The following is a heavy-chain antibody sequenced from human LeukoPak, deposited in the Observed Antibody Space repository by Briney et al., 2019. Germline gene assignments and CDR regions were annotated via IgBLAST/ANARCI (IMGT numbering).Heavy chain of an antibody. CDR1: GFTFSSYS. Sequence: GGSLRLSCAASGFTFSSYSMNWVRQAPGKGLEWVSSISSSSSYIYYADSVKGRFTISRDNAKNSLYLQMNSLRAEDTAVYYRARARNQYYYDSSGFGYWGQGTLVTVSS. D-gene: IGHD3-22*01. CDR3: ARARNQYYYDSSGFGY. CDR2: ISSSSSYI. J-gene: IGHJ4*02. V-gene: IGHV3-21*01.